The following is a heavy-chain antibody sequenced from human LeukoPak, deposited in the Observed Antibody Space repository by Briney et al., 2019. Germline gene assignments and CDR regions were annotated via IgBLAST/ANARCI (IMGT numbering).Heavy chain of an antibody. CDR2: LYYSGST. V-gene: IGHV4-59*01. Sequence: SETLSLTCTVSGGSINSYYWIWIRQPPGKGLEWIGYLYYSGSTNYNPSLKSRVTVSVDTSKNQFSLKLSSVTAADTAVYYCARDSSSWPTLEYWGQGTLVTVSS. CDR1: GGSINSYY. CDR3: ARDSSSWPTLEY. D-gene: IGHD6-13*01. J-gene: IGHJ4*02.